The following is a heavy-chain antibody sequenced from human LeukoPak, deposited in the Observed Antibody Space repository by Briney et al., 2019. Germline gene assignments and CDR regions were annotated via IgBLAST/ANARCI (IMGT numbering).Heavy chain of an antibody. D-gene: IGHD3-3*01. CDR3: ARAYDFWSGYYINWFDP. J-gene: IGHJ5*02. V-gene: IGHV1-2*06. Sequence: ASVKVSCKASGYTFTGYYMHWVRQAPGQGLEWMGRINPNSGGTNYAQKFQGRVTMTRDTSISTAYMELSRLRSDDTAVYYCARAYDFWSGYYINWFDPWGQGTLVTVSS. CDR1: GYTFTGYY. CDR2: INPNSGGT.